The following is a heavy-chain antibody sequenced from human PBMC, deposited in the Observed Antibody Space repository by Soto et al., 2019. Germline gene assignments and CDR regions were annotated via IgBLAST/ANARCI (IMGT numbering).Heavy chain of an antibody. CDR3: AHCGPEGVFDS. J-gene: IGHJ4*02. Sequence: QSTLKESGPTLVRPTQTLTLTCTFSGFSLSATGAGVAWIRQPPGKALAWLALIYWDDDTFYSPSLNTKVTITNDTSKIQVVRTLPHLDPVDTATYYFAHCGPEGVFDSWGSGTRVSVSS. CDR2: IYWDDDT. D-gene: IGHD3-16*01. V-gene: IGHV2-5*02. CDR1: GFSLSATGAG.